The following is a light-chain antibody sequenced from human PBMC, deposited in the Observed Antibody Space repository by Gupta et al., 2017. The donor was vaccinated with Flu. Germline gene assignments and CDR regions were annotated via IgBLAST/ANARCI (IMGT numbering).Light chain of an antibody. J-gene: IGKJ1*01. CDR1: QSVSSY. Sequence: PATLSLSPGERATLSCRASQSVSSYLAWYQQKPGQAPRLLIYDAFNRATGIPARFSGSGSGTDFTLTISSLEPEDFAVYYCQQRSNWPRTFGQGTKVEIK. V-gene: IGKV3-11*01. CDR2: DAF. CDR3: QQRSNWPRT.